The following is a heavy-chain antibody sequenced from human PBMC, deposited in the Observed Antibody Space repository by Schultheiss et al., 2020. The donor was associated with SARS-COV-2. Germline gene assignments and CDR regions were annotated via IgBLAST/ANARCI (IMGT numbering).Heavy chain of an antibody. V-gene: IGHV4-59*12. CDR2: IYYSGST. J-gene: IGHJ4*02. D-gene: IGHD3-22*01. Sequence: SETLSLTCTVSGGSISRSYWSWIRQPPGKGLEWIGYIYYSGSTYYNPSLKSRVTISVDTSKNQFSLKLSSVTAADTAVYYCARAGLGPRPYYYDSSGYYYGERYYFDYWGQGTLVTVSS. CDR3: ARAGLGPRPYYYDSSGYYYGERYYFDY. CDR1: GGSISRSY.